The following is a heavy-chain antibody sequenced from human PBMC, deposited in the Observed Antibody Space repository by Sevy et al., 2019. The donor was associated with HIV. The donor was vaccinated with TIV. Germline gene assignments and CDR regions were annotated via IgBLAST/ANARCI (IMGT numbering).Heavy chain of an antibody. D-gene: IGHD1-7*01. V-gene: IGHV3-11*06. J-gene: IGHJ4*02. CDR2: ISSGSTYT. CDR3: ARDRRNYAGQYFDY. CDR1: GFTFSDYH. Sequence: GGSLRLSCAASGFTFSDYHMSWIRQAPGKGLEWVSDISSGSTYTKYADSVKGRITISIDSAKNSLYLQMNSLRVEDTAVYYCARDRRNYAGQYFDYWGQVTLVSVSS.